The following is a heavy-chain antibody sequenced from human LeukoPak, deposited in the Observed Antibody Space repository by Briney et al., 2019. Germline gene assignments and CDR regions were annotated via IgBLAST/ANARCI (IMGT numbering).Heavy chain of an antibody. Sequence: GGSLRLSCAASGFTFSSYAMHWVRQAPGKGLEWVAIISYDGGNKYYADSVKGRFTISRDNSKNTLYLQMNSLRAEDTAVYYCGRALTGYMSLDYWGQGTLVTVSS. CDR2: ISYDGGNK. CDR3: GRALTGYMSLDY. V-gene: IGHV3-30*04. CDR1: GFTFSSYA. D-gene: IGHD3-9*01. J-gene: IGHJ4*02.